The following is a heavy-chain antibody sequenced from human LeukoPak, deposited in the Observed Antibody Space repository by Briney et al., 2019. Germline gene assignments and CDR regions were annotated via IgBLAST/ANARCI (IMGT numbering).Heavy chain of an antibody. CDR2: INHSGST. V-gene: IGHV4-34*01. CDR3: ARGLGSGWQT. D-gene: IGHD6-19*01. J-gene: IGHJ4*02. Sequence: IPSETLSLTCAVYGGSFSGYYWSWIRQPPGKGLEWIGEINHSGSTNYNPSLKSRVTISVDTSKNQFSLKLSSVTAADTAVYYCARGLGSGWQTWGQGTLVTVSS. CDR1: GGSFSGYY.